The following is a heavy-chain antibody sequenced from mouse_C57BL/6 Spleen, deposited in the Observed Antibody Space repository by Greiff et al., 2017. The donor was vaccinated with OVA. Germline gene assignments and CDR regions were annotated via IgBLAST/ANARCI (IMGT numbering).Heavy chain of an antibody. CDR1: GYTFTDYN. CDR3: ATWGVYFDY. V-gene: IGHV1-18*01. Sequence: VQLQQSGPELVKPGASVKLSCKASGYTFTDYNMDWVKQRPGQGLEWIGGIYPSNGGTNYNQKFKGKATLTVDKSSSTAYMELRSLTSEDSAGYYGATWGVYFDYWGQGTTLTVSS. CDR2: IYPSNGGT. J-gene: IGHJ2*01.